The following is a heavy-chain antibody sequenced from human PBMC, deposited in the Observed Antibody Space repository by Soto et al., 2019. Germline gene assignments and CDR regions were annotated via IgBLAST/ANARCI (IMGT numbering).Heavy chain of an antibody. CDR2: INYSGTT. D-gene: IGHD6-6*01. Sequence: QLQLQESGPGLVKPSETLSLTCSVSDGSMNSDSYYWGWIRQPPGKGLEWIGVINYSGTTFHNVSLKSRVTMSVESSRNQLSLKLTSVTAADTAVYYCARDAEYSSVFDYWGQGSLVTVSS. J-gene: IGHJ4*02. CDR1: DGSMNSDSYY. V-gene: IGHV4-39*02. CDR3: ARDAEYSSVFDY.